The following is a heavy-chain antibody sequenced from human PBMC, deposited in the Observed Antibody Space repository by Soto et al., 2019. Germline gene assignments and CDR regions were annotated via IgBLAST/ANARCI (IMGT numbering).Heavy chain of an antibody. CDR2: IYWDDDK. V-gene: IGHV2-5*02. Sequence: ESGPTLVNPTQTLTLTCTFSGFSLSTSGVGVGWIRQPPVKALEWLALIYWDDDKRYSPSLKSMLTITKDTSKNQVVLTMTNMDPVDTATYYCALNSGYYYGMDVWGQGTTVTVSS. CDR3: ALNSGYYYGMDV. J-gene: IGHJ6*02. CDR1: GFSLSTSGVG. D-gene: IGHD6-13*01.